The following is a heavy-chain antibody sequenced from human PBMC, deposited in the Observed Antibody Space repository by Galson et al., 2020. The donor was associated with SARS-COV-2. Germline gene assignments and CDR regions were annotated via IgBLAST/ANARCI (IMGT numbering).Heavy chain of an antibody. V-gene: IGHV1-69*06. D-gene: IGHD3-10*01. CDR3: ARTADLQGGEGYYFTDY. Sequence: SVKVSCKASGGTFSSYAISWVRQAPGQGLEWMGGIIPIFGTANYAQKFQGRVTITADKSTSTAYMELSSLRSEDTAVYYCARTADLQGGEGYYFTDYWGQGTLVTVSS. CDR1: GGTFSSYA. CDR2: IIPIFGTA. J-gene: IGHJ4*02.